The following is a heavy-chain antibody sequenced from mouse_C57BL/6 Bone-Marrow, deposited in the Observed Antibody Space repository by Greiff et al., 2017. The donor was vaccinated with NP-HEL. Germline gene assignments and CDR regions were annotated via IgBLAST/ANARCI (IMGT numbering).Heavy chain of an antibody. CDR1: GFTFSSYA. CDR3: ARDLRLYYFDY. J-gene: IGHJ2*01. CDR2: ISDGGSYT. D-gene: IGHD3-3*01. V-gene: IGHV5-4*01. Sequence: EVQLVESGGGLVKPGGSLKLSCAASGFTFSSYAMSWVRQTPEQRLEWVATISDGGSYTYYPDNLKGRSTLSGDNASNNLYLQMSHLTSEDSAKYYGARDLRLYYFDYWGQGTTLTVSS.